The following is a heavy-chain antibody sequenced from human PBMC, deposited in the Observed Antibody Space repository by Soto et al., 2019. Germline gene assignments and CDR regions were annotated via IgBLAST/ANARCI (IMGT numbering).Heavy chain of an antibody. CDR1: ESTISRDW. D-gene: IGHD1-26*01. Sequence: EVHLVESGGGLVQTGGSLRLSCAISESTISRDWMNWVRQAPGKGLEWVAHTNQDGSEKYYADSVKGRFTIFRDNAKKSLYLKMNIRGAGDTAMYYCSGGVGDAFWGQGTLVTVSS. V-gene: IGHV3-7*01. J-gene: IGHJ4*02. CDR3: SGGVGDAF. CDR2: TNQDGSEK.